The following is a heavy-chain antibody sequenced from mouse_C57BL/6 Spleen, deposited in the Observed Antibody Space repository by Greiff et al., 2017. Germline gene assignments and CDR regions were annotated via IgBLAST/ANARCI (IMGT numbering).Heavy chain of an antibody. Sequence: EVKLMESGGDLVKPGGSLKLSCAASGFTFSSYGMSWVRQTPDKRLEWVATISSGGSYTYYPDSVKGRFTISRDNAKNTLYLQMSSLKSEDTAMYYCARQYYYGSSYELWYFDVWGTGTTVTVSS. V-gene: IGHV5-6*01. J-gene: IGHJ1*03. CDR3: ARQYYYGSSYELWYFDV. CDR2: ISSGGSYT. D-gene: IGHD1-1*01. CDR1: GFTFSSYG.